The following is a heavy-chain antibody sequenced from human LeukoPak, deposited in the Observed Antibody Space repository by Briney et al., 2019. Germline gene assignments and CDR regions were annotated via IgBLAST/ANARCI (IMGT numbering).Heavy chain of an antibody. V-gene: IGHV4-59*01. Sequence: SETLSLTCTVSGGSISSYYWSWIRQPPGKGLEWIGYIYYSGSTNYNPSLRSRVTISVDTSKNQFSLKLSSVTAADTAVYYCARVLGYCSGGGCSEYFQHWGQGTLVTVSP. CDR1: GGSISSYY. CDR3: ARVLGYCSGGGCSEYFQH. CDR2: IYYSGST. J-gene: IGHJ1*01. D-gene: IGHD2-15*01.